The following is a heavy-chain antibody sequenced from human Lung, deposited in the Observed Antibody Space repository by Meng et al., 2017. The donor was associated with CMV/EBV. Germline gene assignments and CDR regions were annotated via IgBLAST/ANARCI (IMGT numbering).Heavy chain of an antibody. V-gene: IGHV3-11*01. D-gene: IGHD4-23*01. Sequence: LTCAASGFSFSDYYLLWIRQAPGKGLEWVSYISSSGFTIYYADSVKGRFTISRDNAKNSLCLQMNSLRAEDTAVYYCASLGGGKVAYWGQGTRVTVSS. CDR2: ISSSGFTI. J-gene: IGHJ4*02. CDR1: GFSFSDYY. CDR3: ASLGGGKVAY.